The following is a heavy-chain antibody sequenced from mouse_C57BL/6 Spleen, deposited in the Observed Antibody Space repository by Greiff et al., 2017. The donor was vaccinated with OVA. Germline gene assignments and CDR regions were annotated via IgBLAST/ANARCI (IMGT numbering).Heavy chain of an antibody. V-gene: IGHV1-55*01. J-gene: IGHJ3*01. CDR2: IYPGSGST. Sequence: VQLQQSGAELVKPGASVKMSCKASGYTFTSYWITWVKQRPGQGLEWIGDIYPGSGSTNYNEKFKSKATLTVDTSSSTAYMQLSSLTSEDSAVYYCARRGYYYGSSYAWFAYWGQGTLVTVSA. CDR3: ARRGYYYGSSYAWFAY. CDR1: GYTFTSYW. D-gene: IGHD1-1*01.